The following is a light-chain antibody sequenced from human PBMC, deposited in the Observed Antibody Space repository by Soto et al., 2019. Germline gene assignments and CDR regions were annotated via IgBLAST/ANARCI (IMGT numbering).Light chain of an antibody. V-gene: IGKV1-9*01. J-gene: IGKJ1*01. CDR2: AAS. Sequence: DIQLTQSPSFLSASVGDRVTIICRASQGISSYLAWYQQKPGKAPKLLIYAASTLQRGVPSRFSGSGSGTEFPLTISCLQPEDYATYYCQQLNSYPLTFGQGTKVEIK. CDR1: QGISSY. CDR3: QQLNSYPLT.